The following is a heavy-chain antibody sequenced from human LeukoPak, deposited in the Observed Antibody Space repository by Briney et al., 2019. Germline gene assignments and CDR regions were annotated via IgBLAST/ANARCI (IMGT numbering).Heavy chain of an antibody. D-gene: IGHD1-26*01. Sequence: PGGSLRLSCAASGFTFSSYSMNWVRQAPGKGLEWVSSISSSSSYIYYADSVKGRFTISRDNSKNTLYLQMNSLRAEDTAVYYCAKPTSGSGSFLIDYWGQGTLVTVSS. CDR2: ISSSSSYI. V-gene: IGHV3-21*01. CDR3: AKPTSGSGSFLIDY. CDR1: GFTFSSYS. J-gene: IGHJ4*02.